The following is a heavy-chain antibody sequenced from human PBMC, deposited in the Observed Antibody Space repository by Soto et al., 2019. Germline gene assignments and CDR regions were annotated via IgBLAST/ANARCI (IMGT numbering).Heavy chain of an antibody. Sequence: SVKFSCKASRGSFSSFAISWVRQAPGQELEWMGGIIPIFGTANYAQKFQGRVTITPYESTSTAYMELSSLGSEDTGVYCYARPGSLYYCYDSSGYAFDIWGQGTMVTVSS. CDR2: IIPIFGTA. CDR1: RGSFSSFA. D-gene: IGHD3-22*01. V-gene: IGHV1-69*13. CDR3: ARPGSLYYCYDSSGYAFDI. J-gene: IGHJ3*02.